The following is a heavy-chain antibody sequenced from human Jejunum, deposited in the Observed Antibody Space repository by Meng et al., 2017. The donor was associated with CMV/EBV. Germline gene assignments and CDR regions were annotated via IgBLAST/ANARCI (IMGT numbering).Heavy chain of an antibody. J-gene: IGHJ4*02. CDR3: ARFGPRGYNWNCDY. Sequence: ASGFTFCDFPLVWIRQAPGRGLEWLSYITPNGNTKQCTDSVEGRFTISRDNAKNSLSLQMDSLRAEDSAMYYCARFGPRGYNWNCDYWGQGALVTVSS. V-gene: IGHV3-11*01. CDR1: GFTFCDFP. D-gene: IGHD1-7*01. CDR2: ITPNGNTK.